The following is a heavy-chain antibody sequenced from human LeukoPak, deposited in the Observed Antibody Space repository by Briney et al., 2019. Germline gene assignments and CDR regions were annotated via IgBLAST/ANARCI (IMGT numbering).Heavy chain of an antibody. J-gene: IGHJ3*02. CDR2: INHSGST. Sequence: SETLSLTCAVYGGSFSGYYWSWIRQPPGKGLEWIGEINHSGSTNYNPSLKSRVTISVDTSKNQFSLKLSSVTAADTAVYYCARAYTNDAFDIWGQGTMVTVSS. CDR3: ARAYTNDAFDI. CDR1: GGSFSGYY. V-gene: IGHV4-34*01.